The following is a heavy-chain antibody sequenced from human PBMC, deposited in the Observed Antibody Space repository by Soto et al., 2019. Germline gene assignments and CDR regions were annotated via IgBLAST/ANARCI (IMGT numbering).Heavy chain of an antibody. CDR2: IWYDGSNK. V-gene: IGHV3-33*01. CDR3: ARGDYGDYRRAFDI. D-gene: IGHD4-17*01. Sequence: QVQLVESGGGVVQPGRSLRLSCAASGFTFSSYGMHWVRQAPGKGLEWVAVIWYDGSNKYYADSVKGRFTISRDNSKNTLYLQMNSLRAEDTAVYYCARGDYGDYRRAFDIWGQGTMVTVSS. J-gene: IGHJ3*02. CDR1: GFTFSSYG.